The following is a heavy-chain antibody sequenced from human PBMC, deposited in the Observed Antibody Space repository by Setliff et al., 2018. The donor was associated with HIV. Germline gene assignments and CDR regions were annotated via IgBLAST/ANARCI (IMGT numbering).Heavy chain of an antibody. CDR3: VSPMFYDGTVV. Sequence: ASVKVSCKASGYTFINYDIHWVRQAPGQRPEWMGRISVGNGDSKYSRASQDRVSITKDTSAHTAYMELTRLRSEDTAVYYCVSPMFYDGTVVWGQGTLGTVSS. CDR2: ISVGNGDS. D-gene: IGHD1-1*01. CDR1: GYTFINYD. J-gene: IGHJ4*02. V-gene: IGHV1-3*03.